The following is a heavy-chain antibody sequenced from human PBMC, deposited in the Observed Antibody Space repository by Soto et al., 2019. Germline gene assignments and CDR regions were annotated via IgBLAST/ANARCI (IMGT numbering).Heavy chain of an antibody. CDR1: GYSFTSYW. D-gene: IGHD2-15*01. CDR2: IYPGDSDT. J-gene: IGHJ4*02. Sequence: PGESLKISCKGSGYSFTSYWIGWVRQMPGKGLEWMGIIYPGDSDTRYSPSFQGQVTISADKSISTAYLQWSSLKTEDTAMYYCFTRLSFTSQVDYWGQGILVTVSS. CDR3: FTRLSFTSQVDY. V-gene: IGHV5-51*01.